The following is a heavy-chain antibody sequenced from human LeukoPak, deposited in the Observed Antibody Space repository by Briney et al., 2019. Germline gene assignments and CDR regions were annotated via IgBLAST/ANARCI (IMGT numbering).Heavy chain of an antibody. V-gene: IGHV3-23*01. CDR1: GFTFSSYA. Sequence: GGSLRLSCAASGFTFSSYAMSWVRQAPGKGLEWVSSISANGINTYYADSVKGRVTISSNNSKNTLNLQMNSLRAEDAAVYYCARRITAASTYYFDYWGQGTLVPVSS. CDR3: ARRITAASTYYFDY. J-gene: IGHJ4*02. CDR2: ISANGINT. D-gene: IGHD5-18*01.